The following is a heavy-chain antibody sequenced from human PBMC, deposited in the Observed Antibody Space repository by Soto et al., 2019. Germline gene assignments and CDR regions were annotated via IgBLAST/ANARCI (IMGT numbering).Heavy chain of an antibody. D-gene: IGHD3-22*01. V-gene: IGHV3-30*18. J-gene: IGHJ4*02. Sequence: AGGSLRLSCAASGFTFSSYGMHWVRQAPGKGLEWVAVISYDGSNTYYADSVKGRFTTSRDNSKNTLYLQMNSLRAEDTAVYYCAKDRVYNSSGPDYWGQGTLVTVSS. CDR3: AKDRVYNSSGPDY. CDR2: ISYDGSNT. CDR1: GFTFSSYG.